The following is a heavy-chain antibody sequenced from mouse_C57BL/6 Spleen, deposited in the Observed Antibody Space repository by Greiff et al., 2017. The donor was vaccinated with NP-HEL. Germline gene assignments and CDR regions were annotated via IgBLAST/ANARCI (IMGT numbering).Heavy chain of an antibody. Sequence: EVHLVESGGGLVKPGGSLKLSCAASGFTFSDYGMHWVRQAPEKGLEWVAYISSGSSTIYYADTVKGRFTISRDNAKNTLFLQMASLRSEDTDMDYCARRDYYGSSYGYFDYWGQGTTLTVSA. CDR2: ISSGSSTI. V-gene: IGHV5-17*01. J-gene: IGHJ2*01. CDR1: GFTFSDYG. D-gene: IGHD1-1*01. CDR3: ARRDYYGSSYGYFDY.